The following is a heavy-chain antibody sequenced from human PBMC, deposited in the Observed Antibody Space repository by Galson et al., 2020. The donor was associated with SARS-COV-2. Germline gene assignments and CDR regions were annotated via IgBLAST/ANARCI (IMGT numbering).Heavy chain of an antibody. CDR1: GFTFSNAW. CDR2: IKSKTDGGTT. D-gene: IGHD1-1*01. V-gene: IGHV3-15*01. CDR3: TTDPDWNPAAFDI. Sequence: GESLKISCAASGFTFSNAWMSWVRQAPGKGLEWVGRIKSKTDGGTTDYAAPVKGRFTISRDDSKNTLYLQMNSLKTEDTAVYYCTTDPDWNPAAFDIWGQGTMVTVSS. J-gene: IGHJ3*02.